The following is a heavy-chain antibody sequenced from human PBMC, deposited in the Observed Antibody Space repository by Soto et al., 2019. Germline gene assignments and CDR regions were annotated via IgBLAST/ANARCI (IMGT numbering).Heavy chain of an antibody. V-gene: IGHV3-74*01. CDR2: INSDGSGT. Sequence: EVQLVESGGGLVQPGGSLRLSCAASGFDFSNSWIHWVRQGPGKGLVWVSHINSDGSGTTYADSVKGRFTISRDNAKNTMYLQMNSLRAEDTAVYYCAKDTDYAMDVWGQGTTVTVSS. J-gene: IGHJ6*02. D-gene: IGHD2-15*01. CDR1: GFDFSNSW. CDR3: AKDTDYAMDV.